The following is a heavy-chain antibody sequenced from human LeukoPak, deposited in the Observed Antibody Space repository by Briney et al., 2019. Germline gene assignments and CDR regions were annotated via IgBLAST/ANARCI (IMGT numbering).Heavy chain of an antibody. CDR3: ARGGWNKFDY. J-gene: IGHJ4*02. CDR1: GFTFSSYY. Sequence: GGSLRLSCAASGFTFSSYYMSWVRQAPGKGLEWVANIKQDGSERYYVDSVKGRFTISRDNAKSSLYLQMNSLRAEDTAVYYCARGGWNKFDYWGQGTLVTVSS. V-gene: IGHV3-7*03. CDR2: IKQDGSER. D-gene: IGHD3-22*01.